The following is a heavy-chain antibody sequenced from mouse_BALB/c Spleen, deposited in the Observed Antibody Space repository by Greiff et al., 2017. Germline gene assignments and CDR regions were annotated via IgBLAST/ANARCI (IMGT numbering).Heavy chain of an antibody. V-gene: IGHV1S81*02. D-gene: IGHD2-4*01. Sequence: VQLQQPGAELMKPGASVKLSCKASGYTFTSYWMHWVKQRPGQGLEWIGEINPSNGRTNYNEKFKSKATLTVDKSSSTAYMQLSSLTSEDSAVYYCAVGDYDGFAYWGQGTLVTVSA. CDR3: AVGDYDGFAY. CDR1: GYTFTSYW. J-gene: IGHJ3*01. CDR2: INPSNGRT.